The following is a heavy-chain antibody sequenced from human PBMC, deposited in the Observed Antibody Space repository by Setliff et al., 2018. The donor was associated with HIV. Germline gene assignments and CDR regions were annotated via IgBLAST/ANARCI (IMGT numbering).Heavy chain of an antibody. CDR2: IYYSGST. CDR1: GGSVSSGTYY. J-gene: IGHJ6*03. D-gene: IGHD6-13*01. Sequence: SETLSLTCTVSGGSVSSGTYYWSWIRQPPGKGLEWIGYIYYSGSTNYNPSLKSRVTISVDPSKSQFPLRLRSVTAADTAVYYCARVSCSSWYSIPRYYYYSMDVWGNGTTVTVSS. CDR3: ARVSCSSWYSIPRYYYYSMDV. V-gene: IGHV4-61*01.